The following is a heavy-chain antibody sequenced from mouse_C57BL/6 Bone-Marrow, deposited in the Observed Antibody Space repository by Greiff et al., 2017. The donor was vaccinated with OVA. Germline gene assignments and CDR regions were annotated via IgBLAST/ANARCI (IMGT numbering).Heavy chain of an antibody. Sequence: VQLQQPGAEFVKPGASVKLSCKASGYTFTNYYIQWIKQRPGQGLEWIGEIDPSDSYTNYNQKFKGKATLTVDTSSGTAYMQLSSLKSEDSAVYYCGSWDFAYWGQGTLVTVSA. CDR1: GYTFTNYY. CDR3: GSWDFAY. V-gene: IGHV1-50*01. CDR2: IDPSDSYT. J-gene: IGHJ3*01. D-gene: IGHD1-1*01.